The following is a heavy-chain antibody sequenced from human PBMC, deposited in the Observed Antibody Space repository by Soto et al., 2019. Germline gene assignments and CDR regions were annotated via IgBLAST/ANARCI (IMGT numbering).Heavy chain of an antibody. D-gene: IGHD2-15*01. V-gene: IGHV3-30*03. CDR2: ISYDGTDQ. J-gene: IGHJ4*02. Sequence: QVQVEEFGGGVVQPGRSLRLSCAGPGFTFSDYGFHWVRQAPGKGLEWVAMISYDGTDQYYSDSVQGRFTISRDDSKNTVHLQMNSLRSEDTATYYCARSTYCNGGSCYPQYWGPGTLVTVSS. CDR3: ARSTYCNGGSCYPQY. CDR1: GFTFSDYG.